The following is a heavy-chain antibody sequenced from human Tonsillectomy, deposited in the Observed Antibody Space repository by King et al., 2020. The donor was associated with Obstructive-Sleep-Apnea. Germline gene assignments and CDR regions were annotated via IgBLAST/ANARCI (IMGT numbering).Heavy chain of an antibody. V-gene: IGHV3-11*01. CDR3: ARDLGRLSAFDI. Sequence: VQLVESGGGLVKPGGSLRLSCAASGVTFSDYYMSWIRQAPGKGLEWVSYFSSSGSTIYYAAPVKGRLTISRDNAKNSLYMQMNSLSAEDTAVYYWARDLGRLSAFDIWGQGTMVTVSS. CDR1: GVTFSDYY. D-gene: IGHD2-21*01. CDR2: FSSSGSTI. J-gene: IGHJ3*02.